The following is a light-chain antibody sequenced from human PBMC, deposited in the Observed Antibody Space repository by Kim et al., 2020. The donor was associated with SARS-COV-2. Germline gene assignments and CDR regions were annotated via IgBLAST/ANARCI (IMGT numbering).Light chain of an antibody. CDR2: STN. V-gene: IGLV8-61*01. J-gene: IGLJ3*02. Sequence: QAVVTQETSISVSPGGTVTLTCGLTSGSVSSTYHPSWYQQTPGQSPRTLIHSTNTRSSGVPDRFSGSILGNKAALTITGAQADDECDYYCVLYVGSGIWVFGGGTQLTVL. CDR3: VLYVGSGIWV. CDR1: SGSVSSTYH.